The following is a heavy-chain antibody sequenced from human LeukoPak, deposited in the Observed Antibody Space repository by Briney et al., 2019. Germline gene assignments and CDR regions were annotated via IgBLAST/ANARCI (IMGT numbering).Heavy chain of an antibody. CDR1: GYTFTSYG. Sequence: ASVKVSCKASGYTFTSYGISWVRRAPGQGLEWMGWISAYNGNTNYAQKLQGRVTMTTDTSTSTAYMELRSLRSDDTAVYYCARVRRDIVVVPAAFDYWGQGTLVTVSS. CDR3: ARVRRDIVVVPAAFDY. D-gene: IGHD2-2*01. CDR2: ISAYNGNT. J-gene: IGHJ4*02. V-gene: IGHV1-18*01.